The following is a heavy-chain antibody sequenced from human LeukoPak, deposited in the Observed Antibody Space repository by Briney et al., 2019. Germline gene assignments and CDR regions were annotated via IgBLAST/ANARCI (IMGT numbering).Heavy chain of an antibody. CDR1: GGSISRYY. CDR2: IYYSGST. CDR3: ARGVLVVVPAAILPYYYMDV. Sequence: PSETLSLTCTVSGGSISRYYWSWIRQPPGKGLEWIGYIYYSGSTNYNPSLKSRVTISVDTSKNQFSLKLSSVTAADTAVYYCARGVLVVVPAAILPYYYMDVWGKGTTVTVSS. D-gene: IGHD2-2*01. V-gene: IGHV4-59*01. J-gene: IGHJ6*03.